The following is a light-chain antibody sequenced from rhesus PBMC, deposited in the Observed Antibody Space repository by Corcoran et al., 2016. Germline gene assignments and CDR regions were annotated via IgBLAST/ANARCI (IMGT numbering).Light chain of an antibody. Sequence: DIQMTQSPASLSASVGDTVTITCRASQTISSWLAWYQQKPGNAPKLLNSRPSAFQGGVPSRFSGSGSGTDFTLTISSLQPADFASYYCQQDATTPYSFGHGTKVDIK. J-gene: IGKJ2*01. CDR1: QTISSW. V-gene: IGKV1-22*01. CDR2: RPS. CDR3: QQDATTPYS.